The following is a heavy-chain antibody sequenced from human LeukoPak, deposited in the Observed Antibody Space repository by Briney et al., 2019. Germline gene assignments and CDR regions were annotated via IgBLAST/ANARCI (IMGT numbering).Heavy chain of an antibody. CDR1: GHTFTSNF. CDR2: LNPSDGDT. V-gene: IGHV1-46*03. Sequence: ASVKVSCKASGHTFTSNFVHWVRQAPGQGLEWMAVLNPSDGDTTYAQKFQGRITMTRNTSTGTVYMELSSLRSKDTAVYYCAGETDAFDYWGQGTLVTVSS. J-gene: IGHJ4*02. CDR3: AGETDAFDY.